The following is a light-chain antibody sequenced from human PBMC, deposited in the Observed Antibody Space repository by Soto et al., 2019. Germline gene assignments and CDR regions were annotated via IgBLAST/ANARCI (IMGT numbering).Light chain of an antibody. CDR1: QSVSSSY. CDR3: QQYVRSPPSWT. V-gene: IGKV3-20*01. CDR2: DAS. Sequence: ETVLTQSPGTLSLSPGERPTLSCRASQSVSSSYLAWYHQKPGQAPRLLIYDASSRATGIPDRFSGSGSGTEFTLTISRLEPEDFAVYYCQQYVRSPPSWTFGQGTKVEIK. J-gene: IGKJ1*01.